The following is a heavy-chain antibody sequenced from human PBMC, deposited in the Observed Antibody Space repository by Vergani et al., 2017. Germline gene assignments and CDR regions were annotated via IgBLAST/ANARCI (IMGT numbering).Heavy chain of an antibody. V-gene: IGHV3-7*01. D-gene: IGHD7-27*01. CDR1: GFTFSSYW. CDR2: IKQDGSEK. Sequence: EVQLVESGGGLVQPGGSLRLSCAASGFTFSSYWMSWVRQAPGKGLEWVANIKQDGSEKYYVDSVKGRFTISRDNAKNSLYLQMNSLRAEDTAVYYCARSLWGSYYYYYGMDVWGQGTTVTVSS. J-gene: IGHJ6*02. CDR3: ARSLWGSYYYYYGMDV.